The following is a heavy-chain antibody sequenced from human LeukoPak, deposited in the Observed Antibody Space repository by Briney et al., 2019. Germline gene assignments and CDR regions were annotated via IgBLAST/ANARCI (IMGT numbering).Heavy chain of an antibody. CDR1: GVSISSSSYY. D-gene: IGHD2-15*01. CDR3: ARIGGPSAGSCYDY. V-gene: IGHV4-39*01. Sequence: PSETLSLTCTVSGVSISSSSYYWGWIRQPPGKGLEWIATIYYSGSTYYNPSLKSRVTISVDTSKNQFSLKLTPVTAADTAVYYCARIGGPSAGSCYDYWGQGTLVTISS. J-gene: IGHJ4*02. CDR2: IYYSGST.